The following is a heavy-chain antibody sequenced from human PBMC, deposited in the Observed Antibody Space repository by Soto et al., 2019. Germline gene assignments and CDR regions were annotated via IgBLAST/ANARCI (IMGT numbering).Heavy chain of an antibody. CDR1: GASIGTNFFY. J-gene: IGHJ6*02. D-gene: IGHD3-22*01. V-gene: IGHV4-31*03. Sequence: ASETLSLTCSVSGASIGTNFFYWTWIRHHPGKGLEWIGHINYNGTSSYNPSLKSRVSLSVDTSKNQFSLKLSSVTAADTAVYYCARDRSYYDSSGYYFYGMDVWGQGTTVTVSS. CDR2: INYNGTS. CDR3: ARDRSYYDSSGYYFYGMDV.